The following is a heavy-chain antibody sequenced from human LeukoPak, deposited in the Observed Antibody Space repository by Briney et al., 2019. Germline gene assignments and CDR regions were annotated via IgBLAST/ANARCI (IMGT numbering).Heavy chain of an antibody. J-gene: IGHJ5*02. Sequence: SETLSLTCTVSGGSISSSNYFWGWVRQPPGKGLEWIGTISYSGTTHDNPSLKSRVIISVDTSKKQFSLRLSSVTAADTAVYYCARDLVETPYYGSGSNNWFDPWGQGTLVTVSS. D-gene: IGHD3-10*01. CDR3: ARDLVETPYYGSGSNNWFDP. CDR1: GGSISSSNYF. CDR2: ISYSGTT. V-gene: IGHV4-39*07.